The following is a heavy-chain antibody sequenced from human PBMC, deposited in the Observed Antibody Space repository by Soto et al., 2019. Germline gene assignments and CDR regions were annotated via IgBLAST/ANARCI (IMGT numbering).Heavy chain of an antibody. J-gene: IGHJ4*02. CDR3: AIGYSSSWYYFDY. CDR1: GGSVSSGSYY. V-gene: IGHV4-61*01. Sequence: SETLSLTCTVSGGSVSSGSYYWSWIRQPPGKGLEWIGYIYYSGSTNYNPSLKSRVTISVDTSKNQFSLKLSSVTAADTAVYYCAIGYSSSWYYFDYWGQGTLVTVSS. D-gene: IGHD6-13*01. CDR2: IYYSGST.